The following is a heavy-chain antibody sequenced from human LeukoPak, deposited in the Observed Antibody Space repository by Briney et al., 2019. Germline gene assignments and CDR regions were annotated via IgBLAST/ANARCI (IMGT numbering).Heavy chain of an antibody. D-gene: IGHD2-15*01. CDR3: ARDRYCSGGSCYLGWFDP. J-gene: IGHJ5*02. CDR1: GGSFSGYY. CDR2: INHSGST. Sequence: SETLSLTCAVSGGSFSGYYWSWIRQPPGKGLEWIGEINHSGSTNYNPSLKSRVTISVDTSKNQFSLKLSSVTAADTAVYYCARDRYCSGGSCYLGWFDPWGQGTLVTVSS. V-gene: IGHV4-34*01.